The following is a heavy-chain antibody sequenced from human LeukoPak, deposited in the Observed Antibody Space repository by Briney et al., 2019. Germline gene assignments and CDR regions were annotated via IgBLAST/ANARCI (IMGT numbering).Heavy chain of an antibody. V-gene: IGHV1-2*02. D-gene: IGHD3-16*01. CDR3: ARDLRFGSTVYNWFDP. J-gene: IGHJ5*02. CDR1: GYTFTAYY. Sequence: ASVKVSCKASGYTFTAYYMHWVRQAPGQGLEWMGWIHPNSGGTNYAQKFQGRVTMTRDTSISTAYMELSRLRSDDTAVYYCARDLRFGSTVYNWFDPWGQGTLVTVSS. CDR2: IHPNSGGT.